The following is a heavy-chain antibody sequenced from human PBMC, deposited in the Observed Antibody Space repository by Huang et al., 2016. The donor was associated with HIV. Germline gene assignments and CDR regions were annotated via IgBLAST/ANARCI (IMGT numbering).Heavy chain of an antibody. CDR3: ARQDFWRDPFDF. D-gene: IGHD3-3*01. Sequence: QVQLQESGPGLVKPSETLFLTCTVSDDSLSSGNYYWSWIRQPPGKGREWIGYIFYTGSTDYNPSLQSRVTVSMDTSKSLFSLNLRSVTAADSAVYYCARQDFWRDPFDFWGQGTLVTVSS. J-gene: IGHJ4*02. CDR2: IFYTGST. CDR1: DDSLSSGNYY. V-gene: IGHV4-61*01.